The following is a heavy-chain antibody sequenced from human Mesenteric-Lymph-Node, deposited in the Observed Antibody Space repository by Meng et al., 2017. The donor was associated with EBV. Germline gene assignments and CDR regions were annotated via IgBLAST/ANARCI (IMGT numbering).Heavy chain of an antibody. V-gene: IGHV4-4*02. D-gene: IGHD3-16*01. Sequence: QGRLQESGPGLVKPSGTLSLTCAGSSGSISNSNWWSWVRQPPGKGLQWIGEIFHSGGTNYNPSLKSRVTISVDKSKNQFSLKVNSLTAADTAVYYCARITFGGASGDWGQGTLVTVSS. J-gene: IGHJ4*02. CDR1: SGSISNSNW. CDR2: IFHSGGT. CDR3: ARITFGGASGD.